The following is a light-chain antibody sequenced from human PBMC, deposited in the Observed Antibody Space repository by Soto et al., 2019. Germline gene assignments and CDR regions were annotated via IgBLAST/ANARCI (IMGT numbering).Light chain of an antibody. J-gene: IGKJ1*01. CDR1: QSISDS. CDR3: QQYNGYWT. Sequence: DIQMTQSPSTLSASVGDRVTITCRASQSISDSLAWYQQKPGKAPKLLIYEASSLKSGVPSRFSGSRSGTEYTLTISSLQPDDFATYYCQQYNGYWTFGQGTKVXIK. V-gene: IGKV1-5*03. CDR2: EAS.